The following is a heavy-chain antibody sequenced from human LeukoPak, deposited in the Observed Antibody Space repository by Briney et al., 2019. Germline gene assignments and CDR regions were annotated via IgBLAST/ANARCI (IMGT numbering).Heavy chain of an antibody. Sequence: SETLSLTCTVSGGSTSNHYWSWIRQAAGKGLEWIGRIYTSGSTNYNPSLKSRVAMSIDTSKNQFSLKLSSVTAADTAAYYCARGVSTITADYWGQGTLVTVSS. V-gene: IGHV4-4*07. J-gene: IGHJ4*02. CDR1: GGSTSNHY. CDR2: IYTSGST. D-gene: IGHD5/OR15-5a*01. CDR3: ARGVSTITADY.